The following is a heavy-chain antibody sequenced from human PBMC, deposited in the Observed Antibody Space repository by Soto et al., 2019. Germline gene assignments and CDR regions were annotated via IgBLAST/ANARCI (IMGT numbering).Heavy chain of an antibody. Sequence: PSETLSLTCAVSGGSISSSNWWSWVRQPPGKGLEWIGEIYHSGSTNYNPSLKSRVTISVDKSKNQFSLKLSSVTAADTAVYYCATLADYDILTGYLHFDYWGQGTLVTVPS. J-gene: IGHJ4*02. CDR3: ATLADYDILTGYLHFDY. D-gene: IGHD3-9*01. V-gene: IGHV4-4*02. CDR1: GGSISSSNW. CDR2: IYHSGST.